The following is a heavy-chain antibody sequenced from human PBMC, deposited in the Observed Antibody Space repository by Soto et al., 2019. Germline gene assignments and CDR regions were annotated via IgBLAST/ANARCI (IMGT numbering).Heavy chain of an antibody. V-gene: IGHV3-48*02. D-gene: IGHD3-3*01. J-gene: IGHJ4*02. CDR1: GFTFSSYS. CDR2: ISSSSSTI. CDR3: ARDTQDDFWSGYYLDY. Sequence: EVQLVESGGGLVQPGGSLRLSCAASGFTFSSYSMNWVRQAPGKGLEWVSYISSSSSTIYYADSVKGRFTISRDNAKNXRYRQMNRLRDEDTAVYYCARDTQDDFWSGYYLDYWGQGTLVTVSS.